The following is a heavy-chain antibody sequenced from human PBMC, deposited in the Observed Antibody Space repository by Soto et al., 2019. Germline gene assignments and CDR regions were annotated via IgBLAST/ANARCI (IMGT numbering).Heavy chain of an antibody. CDR1: GYTFTSYG. D-gene: IGHD3-22*01. CDR2: ISAYNGNT. V-gene: IGHV1-18*01. Sequence: ASVKVSCKASGYTFTSYGISWVRQAPGQGLEWMGWISAYNGNTNYAQKLQGRVTMTTDTSTSTAYMELRSLRSDDTAVYYCARTDYYDSSGYKQRWFDPWGQGTLVTVSS. CDR3: ARTDYYDSSGYKQRWFDP. J-gene: IGHJ5*02.